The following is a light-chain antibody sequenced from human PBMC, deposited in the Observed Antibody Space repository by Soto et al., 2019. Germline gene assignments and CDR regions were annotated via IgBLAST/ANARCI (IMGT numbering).Light chain of an antibody. CDR2: GAS. V-gene: IGKV3-20*01. Sequence: EIVLTQSPGTLSLSPGERATLSCRASQSVSSSYLAWYQQKPGQAPRLLIYGASSRATGIPDRFSGSGSGIDSTLTISRLEPEDFAVYYCQQYGSSLFFGPGTKVDIK. J-gene: IGKJ3*01. CDR1: QSVSSSY. CDR3: QQYGSSLF.